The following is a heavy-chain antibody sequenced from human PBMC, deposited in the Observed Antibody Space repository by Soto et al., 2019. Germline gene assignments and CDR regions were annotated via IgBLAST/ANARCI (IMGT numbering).Heavy chain of an antibody. Sequence: GGSLRLSCAASGFTFDDYAMHWVRQAPGKGLEWVSGISWNSGSIGYADSVKGRFTISRDNAKNSLYLQMNSLRAEDTALYYCAKDMGPFSPYPIDFDYWGQGTLVTVSS. J-gene: IGHJ4*02. CDR1: GFTFDDYA. CDR3: AKDMGPFSPYPIDFDY. CDR2: ISWNSGSI. V-gene: IGHV3-9*01.